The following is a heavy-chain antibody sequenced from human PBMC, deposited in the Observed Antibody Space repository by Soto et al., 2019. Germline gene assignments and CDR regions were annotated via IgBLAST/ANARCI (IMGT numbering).Heavy chain of an antibody. Sequence: ESGGGVVQPGRSLRLSCAASGFTFSSYGMHWVRQAPGKGLEWVAVISYDGSNKYYADSVKGRFTISRDNSKNTLYLQMNSLRAEDTAVYYCAKDLAGDYVEYFQHWGQGTLVTVSS. J-gene: IGHJ1*01. D-gene: IGHD4-17*01. CDR3: AKDLAGDYVEYFQH. CDR1: GFTFSSYG. V-gene: IGHV3-30*18. CDR2: ISYDGSNK.